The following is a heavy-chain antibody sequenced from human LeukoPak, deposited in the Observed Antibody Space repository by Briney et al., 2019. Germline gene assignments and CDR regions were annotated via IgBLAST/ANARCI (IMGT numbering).Heavy chain of an antibody. D-gene: IGHD3-22*01. J-gene: IGHJ3*02. CDR3: ARGTGYYYDSSGYHPMGDAFDI. CDR1: GGTFSSYA. CDR2: IIPIFGTA. V-gene: IGHV1-69*05. Sequence: SVKVSCKASGGTFSSYAISWVRQAPGQGLEWMGGIIPIFGTANYAQKFQGRVTITTDESTSTAYMELSSLRSEDTAVYYCARGTGYYYDSSGYHPMGDAFDIWGQGTMVTVSS.